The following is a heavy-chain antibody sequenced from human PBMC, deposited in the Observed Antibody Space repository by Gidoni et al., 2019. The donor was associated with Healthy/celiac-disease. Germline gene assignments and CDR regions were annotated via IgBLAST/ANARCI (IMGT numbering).Heavy chain of an antibody. V-gene: IGHV1-69*06. J-gene: IGHJ6*03. CDR2: IIPIFGTA. D-gene: IGHD2-2*02. CDR3: AREGGNCSSTSCYNTRYYYYMDV. CDR1: GGTFSSYA. Sequence: QVQLVQSGAEVKKPGSSVKDSCTASGGTFSSYAICWVRQAPGQGLEWMGGIIPIFGTANYAQKFQGRVTITADKSTSTAYMELSSLRSEDTAVYYCAREGGNCSSTSCYNTRYYYYMDVWGKGTTVTVSS.